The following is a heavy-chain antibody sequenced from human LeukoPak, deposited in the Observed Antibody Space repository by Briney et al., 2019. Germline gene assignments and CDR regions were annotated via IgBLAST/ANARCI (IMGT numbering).Heavy chain of an antibody. Sequence: GGSLRLSCAASGFTFSDYYMSWIRQAPGKGLEWVSYVSSSSSYTSYADSVKGRFTISRDNSQNTLYLQMNSLRAEDTAIYYCAKHYGSGTYYNYLDYWGQGTLVTVSS. J-gene: IGHJ4*02. V-gene: IGHV3-11*03. CDR2: VSSSSSYT. CDR1: GFTFSDYY. D-gene: IGHD3-10*01. CDR3: AKHYGSGTYYNYLDY.